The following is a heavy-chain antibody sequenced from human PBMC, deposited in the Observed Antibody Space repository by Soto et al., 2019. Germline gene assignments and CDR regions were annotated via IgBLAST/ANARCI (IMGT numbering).Heavy chain of an antibody. J-gene: IGHJ4*02. D-gene: IGHD6-19*01. V-gene: IGHV3-23*01. CDR3: ARRSSGWYFDY. CDR1: GFTFSDHY. CDR2: ISGSGGST. Sequence: GGSLRLSCAASGFTFSDHYIDWVRQAPGKGLEWVSAISGSGGSTYYADSVKGRFTISRDNSKNTLYLQMNSLRAEDTAVYYCARRSSGWYFDYWGQGTLVTVSS.